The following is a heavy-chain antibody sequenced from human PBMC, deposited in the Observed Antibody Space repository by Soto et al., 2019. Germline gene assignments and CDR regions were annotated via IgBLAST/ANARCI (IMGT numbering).Heavy chain of an antibody. CDR1: GGSFSGYY. V-gene: IGHV4-34*01. Sequence: SETLSLSCAVYGGSFSGYYWSWIRQPPGKGLEWIGEINHSGSTNYNPSLKSRVTISVDTSKNQFSLKLSSVTAADTAIYYCARVEAVAGIYNYHGLDVWGQGTAVTVSS. CDR2: INHSGST. CDR3: ARVEAVAGIYNYHGLDV. D-gene: IGHD6-19*01. J-gene: IGHJ6*02.